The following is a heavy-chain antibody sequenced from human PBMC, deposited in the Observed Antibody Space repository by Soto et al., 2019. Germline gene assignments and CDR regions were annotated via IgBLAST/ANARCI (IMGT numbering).Heavy chain of an antibody. CDR2: IFYDGRNK. J-gene: IGHJ6*02. CDR3: ARGGMIRGIILYGLDV. Sequence: QVQLVESGGGVVQPGRSLRLSCAASGFSFSTYAMHWVRQAPGKGLEWVAGIFYDGRNKYYADSVKGRLTISRDNSKNTLYLQMNSLRTEDTAVYYCARGGMIRGIILYGLDVWGQGTTVTVSS. D-gene: IGHD3-10*01. CDR1: GFSFSTYA. V-gene: IGHV3-30*04.